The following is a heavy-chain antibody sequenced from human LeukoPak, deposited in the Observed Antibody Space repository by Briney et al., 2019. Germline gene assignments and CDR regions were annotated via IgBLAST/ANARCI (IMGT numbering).Heavy chain of an antibody. J-gene: IGHJ6*02. D-gene: IGHD2-15*01. CDR1: GFRFSGYW. CDR2: ISYDGSNK. V-gene: IGHV3-30-3*01. Sequence: GGSLRLSCAASGFRFSGYWMTWVRQAPGKGLEWVAVISYDGSNKYYADSVKGRFTISRDNSKNTLYLQMNSLRAEDTAVYYCARPLGPRLPHGMDVWGQGTTVTVSS. CDR3: ARPLGPRLPHGMDV.